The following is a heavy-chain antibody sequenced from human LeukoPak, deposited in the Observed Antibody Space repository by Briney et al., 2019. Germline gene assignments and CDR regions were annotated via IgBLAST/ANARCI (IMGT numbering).Heavy chain of an antibody. D-gene: IGHD3-22*01. CDR3: ARGPHYYDSSGYYYGGAFDI. V-gene: IGHV4-4*07. J-gene: IGHJ3*02. CDR2: IYTRGST. Sequence: SETLSLICTVSGGSISSYYWSWIRQPAGKGLEWIGRIYTRGSTNYNPSLKSRVTMSVDTSKNQFSLKLSSVTAADTAVYYCARGPHYYDSSGYYYGGAFDIWGQGTMVTVSS. CDR1: GGSISSYY.